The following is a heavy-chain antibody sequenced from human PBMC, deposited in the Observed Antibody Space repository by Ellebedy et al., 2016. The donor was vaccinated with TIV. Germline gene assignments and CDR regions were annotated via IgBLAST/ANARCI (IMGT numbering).Heavy chain of an antibody. CDR1: GGTFSSYA. J-gene: IGHJ5*02. Sequence: SVKVSCXASGGTFSSYAFSWVRQAPGQGLEWMGGIIPISGTADYAQNFQGRVTITADESTSTAYMKLSSLRSDDTAVYYCATESTTGTTGYNWFDPWGQGTLVTVSS. CDR3: ATESTTGTTGYNWFDP. V-gene: IGHV1-69*13. CDR2: IIPISGTA. D-gene: IGHD1-1*01.